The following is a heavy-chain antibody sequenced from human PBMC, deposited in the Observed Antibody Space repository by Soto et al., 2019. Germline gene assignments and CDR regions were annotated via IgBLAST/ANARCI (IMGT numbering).Heavy chain of an antibody. V-gene: IGHV3-48*01. D-gene: IGHD3-10*01. CDR1: GFTFGDYA. CDR3: ARARITMVRGVIIEEFVADFDY. J-gene: IGHJ4*02. CDR2: ISSSSSTI. Sequence: HPGGSLRLSCTASGFTFGDYAMTWVRQAPGKGLEWVSYISSSSSTIYYADSVKGRFTISRDNAKNSLYLQMNSLRAEDTAVYYCARARITMVRGVIIEEFVADFDYWGQGTLVTVSS.